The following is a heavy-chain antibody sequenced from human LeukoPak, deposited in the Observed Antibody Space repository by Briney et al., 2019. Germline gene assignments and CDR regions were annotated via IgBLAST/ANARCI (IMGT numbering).Heavy chain of an antibody. J-gene: IGHJ6*03. CDR3: TTKGYCSSTSCYGDYMDV. CDR1: GFTFSNAW. D-gene: IGHD2-2*01. V-gene: IGHV3-15*01. CDR2: IKSKTDCGTT. Sequence: GGSLSLSCAASGFTFSNAWMSWVRQAPGKGREWDGRIKSKTDCGTTDYAAPVKGRFTISRDDSKNTLYLQMNSLKTEDTAVYYCTTKGYCSSTSCYGDYMDVWGKGTTVTISS.